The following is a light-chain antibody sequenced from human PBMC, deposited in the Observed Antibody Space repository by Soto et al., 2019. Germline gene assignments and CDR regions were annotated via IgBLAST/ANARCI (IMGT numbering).Light chain of an antibody. V-gene: IGKV3-20*01. CDR2: RTS. J-gene: IGKJ1*01. Sequence: EIVLTQSTGTLSLSPGERATLSCRTSQSVTTSYLAWYQQKPAQTPRRLIYRTSTKATGIPDRFSGSGSATDITLTIGRLDPEEFAIYYCPQYGDAPRTCGQGTKVEI. CDR1: QSVTTSY. CDR3: PQYGDAPRT.